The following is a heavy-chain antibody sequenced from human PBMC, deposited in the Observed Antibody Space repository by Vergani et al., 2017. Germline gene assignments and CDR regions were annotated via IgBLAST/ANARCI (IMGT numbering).Heavy chain of an antibody. Sequence: EVQLVESGGGLVQPGGSLRLSCAASGFTFSSYWMSWVRQAPGKGLEWVANIKQDGSEKYYVDSVKGRFTISRDNAKNSLYLQMNSLRAEDTAVYYCAGEVATIAVVVLVNYYYGMDVWGQGTTVTVSS. J-gene: IGHJ6*02. CDR3: AGEVATIAVVVLVNYYYGMDV. D-gene: IGHD5-12*01. CDR1: GFTFSSYW. CDR2: IKQDGSEK. V-gene: IGHV3-7*03.